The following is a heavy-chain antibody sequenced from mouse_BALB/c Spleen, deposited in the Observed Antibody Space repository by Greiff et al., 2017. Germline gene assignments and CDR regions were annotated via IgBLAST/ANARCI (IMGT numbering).Heavy chain of an antibody. CDR2: INPSNGRT. Sequence: QVQLQQPGAELVKPGASVKLSCKASGYTFTSYWMHWVKQRPGQGLEWIGEINPSNGRTNYNENFKSKATLTVDKSSSTAYMQLSSLTSEDSAVYYCARGETSYFGYWGQGTTRTVSS. CDR1: GYTFTSYW. V-gene: IGHV1S81*02. CDR3: ARGETSYFGY. J-gene: IGHJ2*01.